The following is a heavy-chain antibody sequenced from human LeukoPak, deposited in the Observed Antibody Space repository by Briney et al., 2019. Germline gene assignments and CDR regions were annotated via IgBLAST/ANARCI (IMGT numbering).Heavy chain of an antibody. V-gene: IGHV1-8*01. D-gene: IGHD2-2*01. CDR2: MNPNSGNT. Sequence: ASVKVSCKASGYTFTSYDINWVRQATGQGLEWMGWMNPNSGNTGYAQKFQGRVTMTRNTSISTAYMELSSLRSEDTAVYYCARGGYCSSTSCRPYYYYYGMDVWGQGTTVTVSS. J-gene: IGHJ6*02. CDR1: GYTFTSYD. CDR3: ARGGYCSSTSCRPYYYYYGMDV.